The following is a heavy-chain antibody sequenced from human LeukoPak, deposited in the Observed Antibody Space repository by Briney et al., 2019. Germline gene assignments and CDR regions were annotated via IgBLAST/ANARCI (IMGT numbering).Heavy chain of an antibody. J-gene: IGHJ3*02. V-gene: IGHV3-7*03. Sequence: GGTLRLSCAASKFTFTNYWMSWVRQAPGKGLEWVANIKEDGSEKRYVGSVKGRFTISRDNAKNSLNLQMNSLRADDTAVYYCAREFNIAVAGIYTGFDIWGQGTMVTVSS. D-gene: IGHD6-19*01. CDR3: AREFNIAVAGIYTGFDI. CDR2: IKEDGSEK. CDR1: KFTFTNYW.